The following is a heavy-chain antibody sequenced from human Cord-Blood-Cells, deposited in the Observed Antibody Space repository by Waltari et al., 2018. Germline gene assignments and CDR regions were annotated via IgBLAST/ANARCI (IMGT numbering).Heavy chain of an antibody. V-gene: IGHV2-5*01. Sequence: QITLKASGPTLVKPTQTLTLTCTFSGFSLSTSGVGVGWIRQPPGKALEWLALIYWNDNNRYSPSRKSRRTITKDTSKNQVVLTRPIMDPVETATYYWAHNPMNGSRGDGFDPRGQGTLVTVSS. CDR3: AHNPMNGSRGDGFDP. CDR2: IYWNDNN. D-gene: IGHD6-13*01. J-gene: IGHJ5*02. CDR1: GFSLSTSGVG.